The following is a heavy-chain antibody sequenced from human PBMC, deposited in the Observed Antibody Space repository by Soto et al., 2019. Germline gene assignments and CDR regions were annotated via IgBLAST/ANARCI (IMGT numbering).Heavy chain of an antibody. CDR2: IYYSGIT. CDR1: GCY. CDR3: ARDLRCNLSAP. J-gene: IGHJ5*02. V-gene: IGHV4-31*02. D-gene: IGHD4-17*01. Sequence: GCYCSWIRQHPGKGLEWIGYIYYSGITYYNPSLKSRVTISVDTSKNQFSLKLSSVTAADTAVYYCARDLRCNLSAPRGHGTLVTVTS.